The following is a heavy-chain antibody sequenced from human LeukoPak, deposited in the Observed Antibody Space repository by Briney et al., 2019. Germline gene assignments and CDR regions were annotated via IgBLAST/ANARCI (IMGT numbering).Heavy chain of an antibody. D-gene: IGHD3-22*01. CDR1: GFTFSSYG. Sequence: GGSLRLSCAASGFTFSSYGMHWVRQAPSKGLEWVAVIWYDGSNKYYADSVKDRFTISRDNSKNTLYLQMNSLRAEDTAVYYCAKDYPYDSSGYGFDYWGQGTLVTVSS. J-gene: IGHJ4*02. CDR3: AKDYPYDSSGYGFDY. CDR2: IWYDGSNK. V-gene: IGHV3-33*06.